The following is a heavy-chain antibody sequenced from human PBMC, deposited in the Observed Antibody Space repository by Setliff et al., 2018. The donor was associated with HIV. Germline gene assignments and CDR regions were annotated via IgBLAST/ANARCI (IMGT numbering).Heavy chain of an antibody. V-gene: IGHV1-69*13. D-gene: IGHD3-10*01. Sequence: AASVKVSCKASGDNFNNVAFNWVRQASGQGLEWMGGILPIFGATDYAQKFQGRLTLTAVQSENSVYMELSSLRSDDTAVYYCTNRGGSGTNVGDWFDPWGQGTLVTVSS. CDR3: TNRGGSGTNVGDWFDP. CDR2: ILPIFGAT. J-gene: IGHJ5*02. CDR1: GDNFNNVA.